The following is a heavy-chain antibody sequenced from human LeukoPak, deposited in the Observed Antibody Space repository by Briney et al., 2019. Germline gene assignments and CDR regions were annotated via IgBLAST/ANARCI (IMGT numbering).Heavy chain of an antibody. CDR1: GGSISSYY. D-gene: IGHD3-22*01. V-gene: IGHV4-59*01. J-gene: IGHJ6*03. Sequence: SETLSLTCTVSGGSISSYYWSWIRQPPGKGLEWIGYIYYTGSTSYNPSLKSRVTISVDTSENQFSLKLSSVTAADTAVYYCARAYYDCSSYPFYYYYYYRHVWRKGPTVSVP. CDR3: ARAYYDCSSYPFYYYYYYRHV. CDR2: IYYTGST.